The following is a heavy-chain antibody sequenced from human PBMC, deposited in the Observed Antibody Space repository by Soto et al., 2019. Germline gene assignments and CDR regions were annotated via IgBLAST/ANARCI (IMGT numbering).Heavy chain of an antibody. CDR1: GFTFSSYA. CDR2: ISYDGSNK. CDR3: ARDLVDSIVGATTNFDY. D-gene: IGHD1-26*01. Sequence: QVQLVESGGGVVQPGRSLRLSCAASGFTFSSYAMHWVRQAPGKGLEWVAVISYDGSNKYYADSVKGRFTISRDNSKNXPYLQMNSLRAEDTAVYYCARDLVDSIVGATTNFDYWGQGTLVTVSS. V-gene: IGHV3-30-3*01. J-gene: IGHJ4*02.